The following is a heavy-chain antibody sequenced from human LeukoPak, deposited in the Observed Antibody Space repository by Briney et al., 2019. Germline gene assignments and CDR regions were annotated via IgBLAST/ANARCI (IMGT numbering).Heavy chain of an antibody. CDR3: ARDMATIFGVVRYYFDY. J-gene: IGHJ4*02. V-gene: IGHV3-9*01. CDR2: ISWNSGSI. CDR1: GFTFDDYA. Sequence: TGRSLRLSCAASGFTFDDYAMHWVRQAPGKGLEWVSGISWNSGSIGYADSVKGRFTISRDNAKNSLYLQMNSLRAEDTAVYYCARDMATIFGVVRYYFDYWGQGTLVTVSS. D-gene: IGHD3-3*01.